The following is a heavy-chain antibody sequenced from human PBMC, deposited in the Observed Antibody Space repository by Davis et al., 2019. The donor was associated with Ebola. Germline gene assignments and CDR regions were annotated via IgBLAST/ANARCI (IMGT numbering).Heavy chain of an antibody. CDR3: ARGPGGNAPYYYYGMDV. V-gene: IGHV3-7*01. CDR1: GFTFSSYW. D-gene: IGHD4-23*01. J-gene: IGHJ6*04. Sequence: GESLKISCAASGFTFSSYWMSWVRQAPGKGLEWVANIKQDGSEKYYVDSVKGRFTISRDNAKNSLYLQMNSLRDEDTAVYYCARGPGGNAPYYYYGMDVWGKGTTVTVSS. CDR2: IKQDGSEK.